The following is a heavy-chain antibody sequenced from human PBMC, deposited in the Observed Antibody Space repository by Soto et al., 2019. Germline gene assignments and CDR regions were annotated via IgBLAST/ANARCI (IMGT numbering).Heavy chain of an antibody. D-gene: IGHD3-3*01. V-gene: IGHV3-15*01. J-gene: IGHJ4*02. Sequence: PGGSLRLSCAASGFTFSNAWMSWVRQAPGKGLEWVGRIKSKTDGGTTDYAAPVKGRFTISRDDSKNTLYLQMNSLKTEDTAVYYCTTARYDFWSGYYPVEYFDYWGQGTLVTVSS. CDR2: IKSKTDGGTT. CDR3: TTARYDFWSGYYPVEYFDY. CDR1: GFTFSNAW.